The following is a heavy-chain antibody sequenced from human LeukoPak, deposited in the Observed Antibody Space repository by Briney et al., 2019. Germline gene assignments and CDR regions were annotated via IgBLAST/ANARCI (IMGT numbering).Heavy chain of an antibody. CDR1: GGSISSGGYY. Sequence: SETLSLTCTVSGGSISSGGYYWSWIRQHPGKGLEWIGYIYYSGSTYYNPSLKSRVTISVDTSKNRFSLKLSSVTAADTAVYYCARGRDFWSGYYIDYFDYWGQGTLVTVSS. CDR2: IYYSGST. CDR3: ARGRDFWSGYYIDYFDY. V-gene: IGHV4-31*03. J-gene: IGHJ4*02. D-gene: IGHD3-3*01.